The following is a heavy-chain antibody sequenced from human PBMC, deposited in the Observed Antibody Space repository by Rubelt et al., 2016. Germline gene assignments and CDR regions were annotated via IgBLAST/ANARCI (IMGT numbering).Heavy chain of an antibody. V-gene: IGHV5-10-1*01. D-gene: IGHD3-9*01. J-gene: IGHJ4*02. Sequence: GHVTISADKSISTAYLQWSSLKASDTAMYYCARHSVLTGPFDYWGQGTLVTVSS. CDR3: ARHSVLTGPFDY.